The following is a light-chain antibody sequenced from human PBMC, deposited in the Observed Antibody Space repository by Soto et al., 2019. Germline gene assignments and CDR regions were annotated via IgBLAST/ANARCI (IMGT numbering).Light chain of an antibody. V-gene: IGLV3-1*01. CDR1: KLGDKY. CDR2: QDT. Sequence: SYELTQPPSVSVSPGQTASITCSGDKLGDKYACWYQQKPGQSPVLVIYQDTKRPSGIPERFSGSNSGNTATLTISGTQALDEADYYCQARDSRIVVFGGGTKVTVL. J-gene: IGLJ2*01. CDR3: QARDSRIVV.